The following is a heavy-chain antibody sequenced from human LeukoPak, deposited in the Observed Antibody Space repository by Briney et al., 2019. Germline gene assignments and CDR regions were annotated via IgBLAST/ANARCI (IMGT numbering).Heavy chain of an antibody. J-gene: IGHJ4*02. CDR2: ISAGNGNT. V-gene: IGHV1-3*01. Sequence: ASVKVSCKASGYTFTSYAIHWVRQAPGQRLEWMGWISAGNGNTKYSQNFQGRVTFISNTSATTAFMELSSLRSEDAAVYYCARGRGSYYDSSGRALRYWGQGTLVTVSS. CDR3: ARGRGSYYDSSGRALRY. D-gene: IGHD3-22*01. CDR1: GYTFTSYA.